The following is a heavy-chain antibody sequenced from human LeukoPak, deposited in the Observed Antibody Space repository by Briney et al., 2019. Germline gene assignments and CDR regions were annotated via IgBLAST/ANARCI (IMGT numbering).Heavy chain of an antibody. J-gene: IGHJ4*02. CDR2: IRYCGSNK. D-gene: IGHD3-9*01. V-gene: IGHV3-30*02. CDR1: GFTFSSYG. CDR3: ARDGGYFDRLAYFFDY. Sequence: GGSLRLSCAASGFTFSSYGMHWVRKAPGKGLEGVAFIRYCGSNKYYADSVKGRFTISRDNSKNTLYLQMNSLRVEDTAVYYCARDGGYFDRLAYFFDYWGQGALVPVSS.